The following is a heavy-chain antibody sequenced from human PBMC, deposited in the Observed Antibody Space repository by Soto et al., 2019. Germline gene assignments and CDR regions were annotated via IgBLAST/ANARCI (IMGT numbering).Heavy chain of an antibody. CDR2: ISTYTGNT. D-gene: IGHD6-13*01. CDR1: GYTFISYS. Sequence: QVQLVRSGGEVKKPGASVNISCKATGYTFISYSITWVRQAPGQGLEWMGWISTYTGNTKYAQSLQGRVTLTRDTSTNTAFMEIMGLRSDDTAIYYCAREGAHSTGWYDYFDQWGQGTLVAVSS. V-gene: IGHV1-18*04. J-gene: IGHJ4*02. CDR3: AREGAHSTGWYDYFDQ.